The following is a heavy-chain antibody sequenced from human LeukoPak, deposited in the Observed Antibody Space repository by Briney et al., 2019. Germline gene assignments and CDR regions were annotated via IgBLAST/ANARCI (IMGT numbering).Heavy chain of an antibody. CDR2: IAWNSGNT. J-gene: IGHJ4*02. V-gene: IGHV3-9*01. CDR3: AKDMNSYGSGSSYNPWGPFDS. D-gene: IGHD3-10*01. CDR1: GFTFDNYA. Sequence: GGSLRPSCAASGFTFDNYAMHCVRQAPGKGLEWVSGIAWNSGNTGFADSVKGRFTISRDNAENSLYLQMNILAPEDTAFYFCAKDMNSYGSGSSYNPWGPFDSWGQGTLVSVSS.